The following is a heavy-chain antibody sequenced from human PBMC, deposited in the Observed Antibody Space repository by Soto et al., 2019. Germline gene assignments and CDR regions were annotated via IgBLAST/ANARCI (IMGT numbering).Heavy chain of an antibody. CDR2: INAGNGNT. V-gene: IGHV1-3*01. CDR3: ARGYYYGSGRNYGMDV. Sequence: ASVKVSCKASGYTFTSYAMHWVRQAPGQRLEWMGWINAGNGNTKYSQKFQGRVTITRDTSASTAYMELSSLRSEDTAVYYCARGYYYGSGRNYGMDVWGQGTTVTVS. D-gene: IGHD3-10*01. CDR1: GYTFTSYA. J-gene: IGHJ6*02.